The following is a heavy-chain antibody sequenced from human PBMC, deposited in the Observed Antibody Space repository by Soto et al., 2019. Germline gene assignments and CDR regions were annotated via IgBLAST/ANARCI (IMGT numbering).Heavy chain of an antibody. CDR3: AATVTTENKNDY. Sequence: ASVKVSCKASGYTLTELSMHWVRQAPGKGLEWMGGFDPEDGETIYAQKFQGRVTMTEDTSTDTAYMELSSLRSEDTAVYYCAATVTTENKNDYWGQGTLVTVSS. V-gene: IGHV1-24*01. CDR2: FDPEDGET. J-gene: IGHJ4*02. CDR1: GYTLTELS. D-gene: IGHD4-17*01.